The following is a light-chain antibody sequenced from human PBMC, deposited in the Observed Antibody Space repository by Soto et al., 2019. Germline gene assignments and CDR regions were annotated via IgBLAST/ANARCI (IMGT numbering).Light chain of an antibody. V-gene: IGKV1-5*01. CDR3: QQYNSYLMT. CDR2: DAS. Sequence: DIQMTQSPSTLSASVGDRVTITCRASQSISSWLAWYQQKPGKAPKLLIYDASSLDSWVPSRFSGSGSGTEFTLTISSLQPDDCASYYCQQYNSYLMTFGQGTKVEIK. J-gene: IGKJ1*01. CDR1: QSISSW.